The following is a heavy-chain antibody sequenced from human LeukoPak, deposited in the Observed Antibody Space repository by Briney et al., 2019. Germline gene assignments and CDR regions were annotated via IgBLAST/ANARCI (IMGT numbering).Heavy chain of an antibody. V-gene: IGHV1-2*02. J-gene: IGHJ5*02. CDR2: INPNSGGT. CDR3: ARANMVRGAGSFFDRNWFDP. D-gene: IGHD3-10*01. Sequence: ASVKVSCKTSGYTFTGYYMHWVRQAPGQGLEWMGWINPNSGGTNYAQKFQARVTMTRDTSISTAYMELSRLRSDDTAVYYCARANMVRGAGSFFDRNWFDPWGQGTLVTVSS. CDR1: GYTFTGYY.